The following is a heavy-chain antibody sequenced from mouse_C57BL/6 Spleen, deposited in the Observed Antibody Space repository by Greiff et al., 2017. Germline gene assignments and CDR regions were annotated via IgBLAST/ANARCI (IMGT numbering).Heavy chain of an antibody. Sequence: QLQLKESGAELVRPGASVTLSCKASGYTFTDYDMHWVKQTPVHGLEWIGAIDPETGGTAYKQKFKGKAILTADKSSSTAYMELRSLTSEDSAVYYCTREGWGQGTSVTVSS. CDR1: GYTFTDYD. CDR2: IDPETGGT. CDR3: TREG. J-gene: IGHJ4*01. V-gene: IGHV1-15*01.